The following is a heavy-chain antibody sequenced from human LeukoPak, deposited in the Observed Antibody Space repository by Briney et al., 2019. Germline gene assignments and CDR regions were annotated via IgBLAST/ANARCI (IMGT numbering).Heavy chain of an antibody. CDR3: ATQGSGSPALWDY. Sequence: SETLSLTCTVSGGSISSYYWSWIRQPPGKGLEWIGYIYYSGSTNYNPSLKSRVTISVDTSKNQFSLKLSSVTAADTAVHYCATQGSGSPALWDYWGQGTLVTVPS. D-gene: IGHD1-26*01. CDR1: GGSISSYY. J-gene: IGHJ4*02. V-gene: IGHV4-59*08. CDR2: IYYSGST.